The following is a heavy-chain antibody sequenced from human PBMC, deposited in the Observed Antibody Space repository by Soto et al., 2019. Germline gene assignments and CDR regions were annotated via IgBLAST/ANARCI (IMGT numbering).Heavy chain of an antibody. D-gene: IGHD3-22*01. Sequence: KSSETLSLTCAVSGGSISSGGYSWSWIRQPPGKGLEWIGYIYHSGSTYYNPSLKSRVTISVDRSKNQFSLKLSSVTAADTAVYYCARDSSGYYYYFDYWGQGTLVTVSS. CDR2: IYHSGST. J-gene: IGHJ4*02. CDR3: ARDSSGYYYYFDY. CDR1: GGSISSGGYS. V-gene: IGHV4-30-2*01.